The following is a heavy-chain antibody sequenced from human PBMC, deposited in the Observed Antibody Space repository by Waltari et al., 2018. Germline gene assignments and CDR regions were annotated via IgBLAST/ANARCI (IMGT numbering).Heavy chain of an antibody. J-gene: IGHJ4*02. Sequence: EVHLVESGGGLVQPGGSLRLSCAASGFSFSNYWMNWVRQAPEKGLEWLANIEHDGSEKNYVDSVKGRFTISRDNAKSSVYLQMNSLRAEDTTVYYCAGGSGWLPDSWGQGTLVTVSS. V-gene: IGHV3-7*04. CDR1: GFSFSNYW. D-gene: IGHD6-19*01. CDR2: IEHDGSEK. CDR3: AGGSGWLPDS.